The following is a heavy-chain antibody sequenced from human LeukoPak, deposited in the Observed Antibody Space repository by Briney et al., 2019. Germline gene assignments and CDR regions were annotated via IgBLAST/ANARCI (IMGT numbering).Heavy chain of an antibody. CDR2: IHYSGST. CDR3: ARQSGTSKRTAT. Sequence: SETLSLTCTVSGGSISSESSDGYYWGWIRQPPGKGLEWIGNIHYSGSTYYNPSLKSRVTISVDTSKNQFSLKLNSVTATDTAVYYCARQSGTSKRTATWGQGTLVTVPS. J-gene: IGHJ5*02. V-gene: IGHV4-39*01. D-gene: IGHD1-1*01. CDR1: GGSISSESSDGYY.